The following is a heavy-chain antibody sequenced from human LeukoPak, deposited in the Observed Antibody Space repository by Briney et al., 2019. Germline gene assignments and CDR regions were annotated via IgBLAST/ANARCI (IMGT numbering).Heavy chain of an antibody. CDR3: AKALLWFGEYPRDFDY. CDR1: GFTFSSYS. D-gene: IGHD3-10*01. Sequence: GGSLRLSCAASGFTFSSYSMNWVRQAPGKGLEWVSYISSSSSTIYYADSVKGRFTISRDNSKNTLYLQMNSLRAEDTAVYYCAKALLWFGEYPRDFDYWGQGTLVTVSS. J-gene: IGHJ4*02. V-gene: IGHV3-48*01. CDR2: ISSSSSTI.